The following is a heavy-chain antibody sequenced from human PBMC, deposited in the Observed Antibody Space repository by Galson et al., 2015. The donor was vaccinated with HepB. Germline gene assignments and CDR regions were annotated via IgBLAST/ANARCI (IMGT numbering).Heavy chain of an antibody. CDR2: INPNSGGT. V-gene: IGHV1-2*06. J-gene: IGHJ4*02. CDR1: GYTFTGYY. CDR3: ARDDDYSNYFLG. D-gene: IGHD4-11*01. Sequence: SVKVSCKASGYTFTGYYMHWVRQAPGQGLEWMGRINPNSGGTNYAQKFQGRVTMTRDTSISTAYMELSRLRSDDTAVYYCARDDDYSNYFLGWGQGTLVTVSS.